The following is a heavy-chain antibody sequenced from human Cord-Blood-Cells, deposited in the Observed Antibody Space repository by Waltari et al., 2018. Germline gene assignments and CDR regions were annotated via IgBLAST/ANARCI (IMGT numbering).Heavy chain of an antibody. Sequence: QVQLVESGGGVVQPGRSLRLSCAASAFTFSSYGMNWVRPAPGKGLEWVAVIWYDGSNKYYADSVKGRFTISRDNSKNTLYLQMNSLRAEDTAVYYCARDSAYYYDSSGDAFDIWGQGTMVTVSS. D-gene: IGHD3-22*01. V-gene: IGHV3-33*01. CDR2: IWYDGSNK. CDR1: AFTFSSYG. CDR3: ARDSAYYYDSSGDAFDI. J-gene: IGHJ3*02.